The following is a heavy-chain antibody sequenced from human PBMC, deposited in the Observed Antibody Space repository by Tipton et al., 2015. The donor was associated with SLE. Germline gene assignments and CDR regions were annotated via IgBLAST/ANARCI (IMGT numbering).Heavy chain of an antibody. Sequence: SLRLSCAASGFTFRSYSMSWVRQAPGKGLEWVSSISSSSSYIYYADSVKGRFTISRDNAKNSLYLQMNSLRAEDTAVYYCASEYYYDKGSFDLWGRGTLVTVSS. CDR3: ASEYYYDKGSFDL. CDR2: ISSSSSYI. CDR1: GFTFRSYS. D-gene: IGHD3-22*01. V-gene: IGHV3-21*04. J-gene: IGHJ2*01.